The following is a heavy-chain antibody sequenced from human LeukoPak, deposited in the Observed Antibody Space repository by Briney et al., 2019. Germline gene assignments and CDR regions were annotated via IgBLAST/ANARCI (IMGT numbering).Heavy chain of an antibody. J-gene: IGHJ4*02. CDR1: GYTFTSYG. CDR2: ISGYNGNT. Sequence: GASVKVSCTASGYTFTSYGISWVRQAPGQGLEWMGWISGYNGNTIYAQKLQGRVSMTTDTSTSAAYMDLRSLRSDDTAVYYCARDYCNNPTCHTRDFDYWGQGTLVPVSS. V-gene: IGHV1-18*01. D-gene: IGHD2/OR15-2a*01. CDR3: ARDYCNNPTCHTRDFDY.